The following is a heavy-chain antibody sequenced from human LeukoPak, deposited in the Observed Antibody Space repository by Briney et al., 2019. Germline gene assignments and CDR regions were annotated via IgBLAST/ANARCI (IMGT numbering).Heavy chain of an antibody. V-gene: IGHV4-39*07. D-gene: IGHD1-14*01. CDR1: GGSISSSSYY. CDR2: IYHSGST. J-gene: IGHJ4*02. Sequence: SETLSLTCTVSGGSISSSSYYWGWIREPPGKGLEWIGSIYHSGSTYYNPSLKSRVTISVDTSKNQFSLKMSSVTAADTSVYYCARARRERVDYWGQGTLVTVSS. CDR3: ARARRERVDY.